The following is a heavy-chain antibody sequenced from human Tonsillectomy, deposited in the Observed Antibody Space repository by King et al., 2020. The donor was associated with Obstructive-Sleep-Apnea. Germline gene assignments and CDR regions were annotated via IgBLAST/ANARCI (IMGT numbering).Heavy chain of an antibody. CDR2: ISFDGSNK. J-gene: IGHJ6*02. CDR1: GFTFSHFG. Sequence: VQLVESGGGVVQPGKSLRLSCAASGFTFSHFGMHWVRQAPGKGLEGVAVISFDGSNKYYADSVKGRFTISRDNSKNTLYLQMNSLRVEDTAMSYCAKASGGDGEASYGMDVWGQGTTVTVSS. D-gene: IGHD2-21*02. V-gene: IGHV3-30*18. CDR3: AKASGGDGEASYGMDV.